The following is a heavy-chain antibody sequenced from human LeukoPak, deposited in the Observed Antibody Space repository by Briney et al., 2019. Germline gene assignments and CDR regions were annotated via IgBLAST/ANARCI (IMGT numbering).Heavy chain of an antibody. V-gene: IGHV3-20*04. CDR1: GFTFDDYG. Sequence: PGGSLRLSCAASGFTFDDYGMSWVRQAPGKGLEWVSGINWNGGSTGYADSVKGRFTISRDSAKNSLYLQMNSLRAEDTALYYCAKSYYYDSSGYYYREHDAFDIWGQGTMVTVSS. D-gene: IGHD3-22*01. CDR2: INWNGGST. J-gene: IGHJ3*02. CDR3: AKSYYYDSSGYYYREHDAFDI.